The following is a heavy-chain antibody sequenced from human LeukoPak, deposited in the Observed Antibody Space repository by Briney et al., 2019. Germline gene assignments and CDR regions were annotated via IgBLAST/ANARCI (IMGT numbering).Heavy chain of an antibody. CDR2: IFFSGST. V-gene: IGHV4-59*12. Sequence: SETLSLTCTVSGGSISTYCWSWIRQPPGKGLEWIGCIFFSGSTNYSPSLKSRVTISIDTSKNQFSLKLSSVTAADTAVYYCARSDTAMAPIDYWGQGTLVTVSS. CDR3: ARSDTAMAPIDY. J-gene: IGHJ4*02. CDR1: GGSISTYC. D-gene: IGHD5-18*01.